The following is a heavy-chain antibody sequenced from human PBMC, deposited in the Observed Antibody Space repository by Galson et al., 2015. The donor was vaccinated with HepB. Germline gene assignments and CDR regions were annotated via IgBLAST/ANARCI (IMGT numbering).Heavy chain of an antibody. Sequence: SLRLSCAASGFTFSSYAMHWVRQAPGKGLEYVSAISSNGGSTYYADSVKGRFTISRDNSKNTLYLQMSSLRAEDTAVYYCAKVGVRGVIPDWFDPWGQGTLVTVSS. CDR1: GFTFSSYA. CDR3: AKVGVRGVIPDWFDP. J-gene: IGHJ5*02. V-gene: IGHV3-64D*06. CDR2: ISSNGGST. D-gene: IGHD3-10*01.